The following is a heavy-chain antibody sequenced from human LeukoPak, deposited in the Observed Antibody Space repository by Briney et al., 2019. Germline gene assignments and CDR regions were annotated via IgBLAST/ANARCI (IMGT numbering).Heavy chain of an antibody. J-gene: IGHJ3*02. CDR3: AKDYHLAAPAASNGDAFDI. D-gene: IGHD2-8*01. CDR1: GFTFSSYG. Sequence: GGSLRLSCAASGFTFSSYGMHWVRQAPGKGLEWVAGISYDGSNKYYADSVKGRFTISRDNSKNTLYLQMNSLRAEDTAVYYCAKDYHLAAPAASNGDAFDIWGQGTMVTVSS. CDR2: ISYDGSNK. V-gene: IGHV3-30*18.